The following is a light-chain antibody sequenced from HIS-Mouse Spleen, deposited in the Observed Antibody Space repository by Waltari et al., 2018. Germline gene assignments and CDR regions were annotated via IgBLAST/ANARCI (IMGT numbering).Light chain of an antibody. CDR3: YSTDSSGNHRV. CDR2: EDS. CDR1: ALPTKY. J-gene: IGLJ2*01. Sequence: SYELTQPPSVSVSPGQTARLTCSGDALPTKYAYWYQQKSGPAPVLVIYEDSKRPYGIPVRFAGSSSGTMATLTISGAQVEDEADYYCYSTDSSGNHRVFGGGTKLTVL. V-gene: IGLV3-10*01.